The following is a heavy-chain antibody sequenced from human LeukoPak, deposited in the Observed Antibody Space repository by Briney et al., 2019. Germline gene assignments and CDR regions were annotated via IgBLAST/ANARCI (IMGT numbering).Heavy chain of an antibody. CDR3: ATDGGPFDH. D-gene: IGHD3-3*01. CDR2: IKQDASES. Sequence: PGGSLRLSCAGSGFGFSGYWMSWVRQVPGKGLEWVVNIKQDASESYYADSVRGRFTISRDNARNYQYLQMNSLRVEDTAIYYCATDGGPFDHWGQGILVTVSS. CDR1: GFGFSGYW. V-gene: IGHV3-7*01. J-gene: IGHJ4*02.